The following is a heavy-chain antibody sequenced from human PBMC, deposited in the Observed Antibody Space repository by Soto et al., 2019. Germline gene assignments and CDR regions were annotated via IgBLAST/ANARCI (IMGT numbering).Heavy chain of an antibody. CDR3: SSGMAAGTY. Sequence: EVQLVESGGGLVTPGGSLRLSCAVTGLTFTDAWMNWMRQAPGKGPEWVGRIKSKAAGGTADYAAAVKDRFTMSRDDSINMLYWQMNSLKSADTAVYYCSSGMAAGTYWGQGTLVTVSS. CDR2: IKSKAAGGTA. CDR1: GLTFTDAW. J-gene: IGHJ4*02. D-gene: IGHD6-13*01. V-gene: IGHV3-15*07.